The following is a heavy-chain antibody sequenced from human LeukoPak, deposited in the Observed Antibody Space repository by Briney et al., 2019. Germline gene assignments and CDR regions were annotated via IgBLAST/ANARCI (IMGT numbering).Heavy chain of an antibody. Sequence: GGSLRLPCAASGFTSDDYGMSWVRQAPGKGLEWVSGINWNGGSTGYADSVKGRFTISRDNAKNSLYLQMNSLRAEDTALYYCARDLSAYVDYYYYYYMDVWGKGTTVTVSS. D-gene: IGHD5-12*01. CDR1: GFTSDDYG. CDR3: ARDLSAYVDYYYYYYMDV. CDR2: INWNGGST. V-gene: IGHV3-20*04. J-gene: IGHJ6*03.